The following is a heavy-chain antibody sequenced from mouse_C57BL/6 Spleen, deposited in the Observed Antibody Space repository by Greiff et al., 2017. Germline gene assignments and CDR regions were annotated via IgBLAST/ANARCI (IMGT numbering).Heavy chain of an antibody. J-gene: IGHJ1*03. Sequence: EVMLVESGGGLVKPGGSLKLSCAASGFTFSDYGMHWVRQAPEKGLEWVAYISSGSSTIYYADTVKGRFTISRDNAKNTLCLQMTSLRSEDTAMYYCAREDDYWYFDVWGTGTTVTVSS. CDR3: AREDDYWYFDV. V-gene: IGHV5-17*01. CDR1: GFTFSDYG. CDR2: ISSGSSTI. D-gene: IGHD2-3*01.